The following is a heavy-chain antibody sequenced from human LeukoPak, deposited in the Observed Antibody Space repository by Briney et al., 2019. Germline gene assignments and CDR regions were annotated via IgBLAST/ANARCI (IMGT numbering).Heavy chain of an antibody. J-gene: IGHJ4*02. CDR1: GGSLSSYY. D-gene: IGHD6-13*01. Sequence: ETLSLTCTVSGGSLSSYYWSWIRQPPGKGLEWIGYIYYSGSTNYNPSLKSRVTISVDTSKNQFSLKLSSVTAADTAVYYCARHGSSWYEKDYFDYWGQGTLVTVSS. V-gene: IGHV4-59*08. CDR2: IYYSGST. CDR3: ARHGSSWYEKDYFDY.